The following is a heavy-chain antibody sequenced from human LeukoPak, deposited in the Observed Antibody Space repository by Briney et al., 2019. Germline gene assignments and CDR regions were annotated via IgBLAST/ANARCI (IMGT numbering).Heavy chain of an antibody. CDR3: ARRTDY. CDR1: GGSMNNYY. V-gene: IGHV4-4*07. J-gene: IGHJ4*02. D-gene: IGHD1-14*01. CDR2: IYTSGST. Sequence: SGTLSLTCTVSGGSMNNYYWNWIRQPAGKGLEWIGHIYTSGSTNYNPSLKSRVTISIDTSKNQFFLKLSSVTAADTAVYYCARRTDYWGQGTLVTVSS.